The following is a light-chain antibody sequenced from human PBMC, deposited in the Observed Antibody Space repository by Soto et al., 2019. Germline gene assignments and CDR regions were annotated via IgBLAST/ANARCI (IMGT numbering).Light chain of an antibody. J-gene: IGKJ4*01. CDR3: QQRSNWSSLT. CDR1: QSVSSY. Sequence: ESVLTQSPATLSLSPGERATLSCRASQSVSSYLAWYQQKPGQAPRLLIYDASNRATGIPARFSGSGAGTDCTLTISSLEPEDFAVYYCQQRSNWSSLTFGGGTKVEIK. CDR2: DAS. V-gene: IGKV3-11*01.